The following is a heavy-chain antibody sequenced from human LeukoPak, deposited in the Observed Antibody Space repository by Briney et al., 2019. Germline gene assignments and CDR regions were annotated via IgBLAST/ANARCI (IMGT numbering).Heavy chain of an antibody. V-gene: IGHV1-69*05. CDR3: ARDTLWINSAGYYFDD. D-gene: IGHD5-12*01. CDR1: GGTFSSYS. J-gene: IGHJ4*02. CDR2: IIPIVGTA. Sequence: SSLKVSCKASGGTFSSYSISWVRQAPGQGLEWMGGIIPIVGTANYAQKFKGRVTITTDESTTTAYMELSSLRPEDTAVDYCARDTLWINSAGYYFDDWGQGTLVTVSS.